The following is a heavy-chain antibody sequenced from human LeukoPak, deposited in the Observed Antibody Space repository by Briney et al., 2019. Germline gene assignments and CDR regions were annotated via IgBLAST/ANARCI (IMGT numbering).Heavy chain of an antibody. J-gene: IGHJ6*03. CDR1: GYTFTSYD. V-gene: IGHV1-8*03. Sequence: ASVKVSCEASGYTFTSYDINWVRQATGQGLEWMGWMNPNSGNTGYAQKFQGRVTITRNTSISTAYMELSSLRSGDTAVYYCARVTVRSSGWYIYYYYYMDVWGKGTTVTVSS. CDR2: MNPNSGNT. D-gene: IGHD6-19*01. CDR3: ARVTVRSSGWYIYYYYYMDV.